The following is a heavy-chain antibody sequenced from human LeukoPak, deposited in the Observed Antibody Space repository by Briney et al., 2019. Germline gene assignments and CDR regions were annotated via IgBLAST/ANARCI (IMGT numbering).Heavy chain of an antibody. Sequence: ASVKVSCKASGYTFTGYYMHWVRQAPGQGLEWMGWINPNSGGTNYAQKFQGRVTMTRDTSISTAYMELSRLRSDDTAVYYCARDIVVVPAAMGYYYYGMDVWGQGTTVTVSS. CDR1: GYTFTGYY. J-gene: IGHJ6*02. D-gene: IGHD2-2*01. CDR2: INPNSGGT. CDR3: ARDIVVVPAAMGYYYYGMDV. V-gene: IGHV1-2*02.